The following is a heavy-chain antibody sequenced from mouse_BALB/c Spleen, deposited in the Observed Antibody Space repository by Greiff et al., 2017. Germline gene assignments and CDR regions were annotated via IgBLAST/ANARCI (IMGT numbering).Heavy chain of an antibody. J-gene: IGHJ4*01. CDR3: ASNYDAMDY. CDR1: GYSITSGYY. CDR2: ISYDGSN. V-gene: IGHV3-6*02. Sequence: EVKLVESGPGLVKPSQSLSLTCSVTGYSITSGYYWNWIRQFPGNKLEWMGYISYDGSNNYNPSLKNRISITRDTSKNQFFLKLNSVTTEDTATYYCASNYDAMDYWGQGTSVTVSS.